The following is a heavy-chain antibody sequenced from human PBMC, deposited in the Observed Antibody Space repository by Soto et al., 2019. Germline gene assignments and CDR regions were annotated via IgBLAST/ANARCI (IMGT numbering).Heavy chain of an antibody. V-gene: IGHV1-69*13. CDR3: ATQLTGDLDF. CDR1: GGTFSTSA. Sequence: QVQLVQSGAEVRKPGSSVKVSCVASGGTFSTSAMNWVRQAPGQGLEWVGGIIPVFGTPTYAQSLQGRVTITVDLSTTTDYMELTRLRPEDTAAYYCATQLTGDLDFWGQGTLVIVSS. J-gene: IGHJ4*02. CDR2: IIPVFGTP. D-gene: IGHD7-27*01.